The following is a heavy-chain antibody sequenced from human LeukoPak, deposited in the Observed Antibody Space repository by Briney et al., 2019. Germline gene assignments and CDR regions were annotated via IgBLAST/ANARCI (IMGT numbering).Heavy chain of an antibody. V-gene: IGHV3-30*18. CDR3: AKVGKGLLWFGDGIDY. CDR2: ISYDGSNK. J-gene: IGHJ4*02. Sequence: GRSLRLSCAASGFTFSSYGMHWVRQAPGKGLEWVAVISYDGSNKYYADSVKGRFTISRDNSKNTLYLQMNSLRAEDTAMYYCAKVGKGLLWFGDGIDYWGQGTLVTVSS. D-gene: IGHD3-10*01. CDR1: GFTFSSYG.